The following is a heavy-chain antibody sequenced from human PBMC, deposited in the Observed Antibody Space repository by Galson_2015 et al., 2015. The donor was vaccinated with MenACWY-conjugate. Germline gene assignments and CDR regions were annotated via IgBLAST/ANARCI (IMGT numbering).Heavy chain of an antibody. CDR3: ARARIVVPAASYSSGYYYYGMDV. Sequence: SETLSLTCAVYGGSFSGYYWSWIRQPPGKGLEWIGEINHSGSTNYNPSLKSRVTISVDTSKNQFSLKLSSVTAADTAVYYCARARIVVPAASYSSGYYYYGMDVWGQGTTVTVSS. CDR1: GGSFSGYY. D-gene: IGHD2-2*01. J-gene: IGHJ6*02. V-gene: IGHV4-34*01. CDR2: INHSGST.